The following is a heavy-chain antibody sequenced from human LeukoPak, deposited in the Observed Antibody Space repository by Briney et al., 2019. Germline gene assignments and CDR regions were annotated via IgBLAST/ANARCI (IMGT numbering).Heavy chain of an antibody. CDR1: GESVSSNSAS. Sequence: SQTLSLTCAISGESVSSNSASWNWFRQSPSRGLEWLGRTYYRSKWSNDYAPSVKSRITINADTSRNQFSLQLNSVTPEDTAVYFCARDRDSDFEWGPYDPWGQGTLVIVSS. CDR2: TYYRSKWSN. D-gene: IGHD4-11*01. CDR3: ARDRDSDFEWGPYDP. V-gene: IGHV6-1*01. J-gene: IGHJ5*02.